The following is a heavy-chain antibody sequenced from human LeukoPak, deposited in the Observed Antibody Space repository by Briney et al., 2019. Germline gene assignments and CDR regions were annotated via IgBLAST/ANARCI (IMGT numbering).Heavy chain of an antibody. CDR2: ISWNSGSI. J-gene: IGHJ3*02. CDR1: GFTFSSYW. V-gene: IGHV3-9*01. CDR3: AKDWDAFDI. Sequence: GGSLRLSCAASGFTFSSYWMSWVRQAPGKGLEWVSGISWNSGSIGYADSVKGRFTISRDNAKNSLYLQMNSLRAEDTALNYCAKDWDAFDIWGQGTMVTVSS.